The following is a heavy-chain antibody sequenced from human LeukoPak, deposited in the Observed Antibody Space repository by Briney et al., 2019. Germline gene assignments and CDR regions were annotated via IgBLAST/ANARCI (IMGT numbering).Heavy chain of an antibody. CDR2: IYYSGST. D-gene: IGHD3-22*01. V-gene: IGHV4-39*07. CDR3: ARDLYYYDSSGYYQQRFDY. J-gene: IGHJ4*02. Sequence: PSETLSLTCTVSGGSISSSSYYWGWIRQPPGKGLEWIGSIYYSGSTYYNPSLKSRVTISVDTSKNQFSLKLSSVTAADMAVYYCARDLYYYDSSGYYQQRFDYWGQGTLVTVSS. CDR1: GGSISSSSYY.